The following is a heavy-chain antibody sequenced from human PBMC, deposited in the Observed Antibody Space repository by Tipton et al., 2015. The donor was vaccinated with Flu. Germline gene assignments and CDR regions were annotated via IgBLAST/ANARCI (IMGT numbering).Heavy chain of an antibody. Sequence: TLSLTCTVSGGSLSSFYWSWIRQPAGMGLEWIGRIYTSGSTNYNPSLKSRLTMSVDTSKQQFSLKLTSVTAEDTAVYYCARGLVLPAGLKFYQYGLDVWGQGTTVTVSS. CDR2: IYTSGST. CDR3: ARGLVLPAGLKFYQYGLDV. V-gene: IGHV4-4*07. CDR1: GGSLSSFY. J-gene: IGHJ6*02. D-gene: IGHD4-11*01.